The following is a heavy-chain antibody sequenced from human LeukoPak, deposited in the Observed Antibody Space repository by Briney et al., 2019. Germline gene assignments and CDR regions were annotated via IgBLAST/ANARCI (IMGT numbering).Heavy chain of an antibody. Sequence: GGSLRLSCAASGFTFSSYSMNWVRQAPGKGLEWVSTITNSGGSTYYVDSVKGRFTISRDNSKNTLYLQMNSLRAEDTAKYYCTKDYCGKFCSAVWGQGTTVTVSS. CDR1: GFTFSSYS. J-gene: IGHJ6*02. CDR3: TKDYCGKFCSAV. CDR2: ITNSGGST. V-gene: IGHV3-23*01. D-gene: IGHD3-9*01.